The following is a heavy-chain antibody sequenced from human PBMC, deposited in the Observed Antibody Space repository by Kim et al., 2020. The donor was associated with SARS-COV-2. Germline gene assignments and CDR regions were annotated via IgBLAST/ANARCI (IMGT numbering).Heavy chain of an antibody. V-gene: IGHV4-31*03. Sequence: SETLSLTCTVSGGSISSGGYYWSWIRQHPGKGLEWIGYIYYSGSTYYNPSLKSRVTISVDTSKNQFSLKLSSVTAADTAVYYCAARAPRWVAEGHYWGQGTLVTVSS. D-gene: IGHD2-15*01. CDR2: IYYSGST. CDR1: GGSISSGGYY. CDR3: AARAPRWVAEGHY. J-gene: IGHJ4*02.